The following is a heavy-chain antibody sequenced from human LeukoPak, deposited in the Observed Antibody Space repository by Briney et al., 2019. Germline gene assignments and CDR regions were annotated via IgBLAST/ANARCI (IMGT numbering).Heavy chain of an antibody. CDR2: IYPSGSA. CDR1: GDSITNYY. D-gene: IGHD2-2*01. CDR3: ARGTKDLVGITWYYYMDV. V-gene: IGHV4-4*07. J-gene: IGHJ6*03. Sequence: SETLSLTCTVSGDSITNYYWSWIRQPAGKGLEWIGRIYPSGSANYNPSLKSRFTMSVDTSKNLFSLKLSSVTAADTAVYYCARGTKDLVGITWYYYMDVWGKGTTVTVSS.